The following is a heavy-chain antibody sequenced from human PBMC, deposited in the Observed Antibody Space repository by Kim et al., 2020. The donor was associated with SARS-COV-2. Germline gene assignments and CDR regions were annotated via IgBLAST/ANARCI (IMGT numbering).Heavy chain of an antibody. CDR3: ARAEGFGELIYRDGMDV. D-gene: IGHD3-10*01. Sequence: SETLSLTRAVYGGSFSGYYWSWIRQPPGKGLEWIGEINHSGSTNYNPSLKSRVTISVDTSKNQFSLKLSSVTAADTAVYYCARAEGFGELIYRDGMDVWGQGTTVTVSS. CDR2: INHSGST. CDR1: GGSFSGYY. J-gene: IGHJ6*02. V-gene: IGHV4-34*01.